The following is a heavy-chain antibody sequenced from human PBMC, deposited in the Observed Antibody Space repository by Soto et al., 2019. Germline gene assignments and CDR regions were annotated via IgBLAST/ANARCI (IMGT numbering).Heavy chain of an antibody. V-gene: IGHV3-11*06. CDR1: GFTFTDYY. CDR2: ISGSRTYT. Sequence: PGGSLRLSCGASGFTFTDYYMNWIRQAPGKGLEWVSHISGSRTYTDYADSVRGRFTISRDNDKNSLYLQMNGLRAEDTAVYFCARWPYYGSEGVDVWGQRTTVTVSS. D-gene: IGHD3-10*01. J-gene: IGHJ6*02. CDR3: ARWPYYGSEGVDV.